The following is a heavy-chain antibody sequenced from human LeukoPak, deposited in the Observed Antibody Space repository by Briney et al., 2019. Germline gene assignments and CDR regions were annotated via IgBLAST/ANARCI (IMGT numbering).Heavy chain of an antibody. CDR1: GYTFTDYY. J-gene: IGHJ4*02. CDR3: ATNPGIAVAGTGNY. Sequence: ASVKVSCKVSGYTFTDYYMYWVQQAPGKGLEWMGLVYPEDGETIYAEKFQGRVTITADTSTDTAYMELSSLRSEDTAVYYCATNPGIAVAGTGNYWGQGTLVTVSS. D-gene: IGHD6-19*01. CDR2: VYPEDGET. V-gene: IGHV1-69-2*01.